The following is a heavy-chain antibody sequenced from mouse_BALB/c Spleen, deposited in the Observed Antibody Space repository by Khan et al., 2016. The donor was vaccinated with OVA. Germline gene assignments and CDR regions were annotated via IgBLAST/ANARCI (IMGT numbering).Heavy chain of an antibody. V-gene: IGHV1S41*01. Sequence: DLVKPGASVKLSCKASGYTFTSYWINWIKQRPGQGLEWVGQISPGSGSAYYNEVFKGKATLTIDTSSTTAYIQLSSLSSEDSAVYYCASSNYDGRSLYAMDYWGQGTSVTVSS. D-gene: IGHD1-1*01. CDR2: ISPGSGSA. CDR3: ASSNYDGRSLYAMDY. J-gene: IGHJ4*01. CDR1: GYTFTSYW.